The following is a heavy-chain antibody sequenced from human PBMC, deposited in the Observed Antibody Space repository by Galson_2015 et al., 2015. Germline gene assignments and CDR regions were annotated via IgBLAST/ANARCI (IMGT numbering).Heavy chain of an antibody. CDR2: ISAYNGNT. CDR1: GYTFTSYG. D-gene: IGHD2-2*01. V-gene: IGHV1-18*01. CDR3: ARDRMPGWYFDL. Sequence: SVKVSCKASGYTFTSYGISWVRQAPGQGLEWMGRISAYNGNTNYAQKLQGRVTLTTDTSTSTAYMELRSLRSDDTAVYYCARDRMPGWYFDLWGRGTLVTVSS. J-gene: IGHJ2*01.